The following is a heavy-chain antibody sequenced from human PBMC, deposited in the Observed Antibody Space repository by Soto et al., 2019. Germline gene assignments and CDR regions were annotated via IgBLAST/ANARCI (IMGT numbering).Heavy chain of an antibody. D-gene: IGHD4-17*01. CDR2: IKSKTDGGTT. CDR3: TTSSVTTTIYDYYYYGMDV. CDR1: GFTFGKAW. J-gene: IGHJ6*02. V-gene: IGHV3-15*07. Sequence: GGSLRLSCAAPGFTFGKAWMNWVGQAPGKGLEWVGRIKSKTDGGTTDYAAPVKGRFTISRDDSKNTLYLQMNSLKTEDTAVYYCTTSSVTTTIYDYYYYGMDVWGQGTTVTVSS.